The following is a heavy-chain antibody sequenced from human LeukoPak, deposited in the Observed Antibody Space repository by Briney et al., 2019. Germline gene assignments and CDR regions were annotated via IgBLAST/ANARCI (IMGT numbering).Heavy chain of an antibody. CDR3: AKLMVRGVIIYSGYMDV. D-gene: IGHD3-10*01. V-gene: IGHV3-53*01. Sequence: GGSLRLSCAASGFTFSDYYMSWIRQAPGKGLEWVSVIYSGGSTYYADSVKGRFTISRDNSKNTLYLQMNSLRAEGTAVYYCAKLMVRGVIIYSGYMDVWGKGTTVTISS. CDR1: GFTFSDYY. J-gene: IGHJ6*03. CDR2: IYSGGST.